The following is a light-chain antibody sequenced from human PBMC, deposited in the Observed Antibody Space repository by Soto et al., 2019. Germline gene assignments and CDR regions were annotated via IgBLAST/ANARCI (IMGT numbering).Light chain of an antibody. CDR3: QHYNSYSEA. J-gene: IGKJ1*01. V-gene: IGKV1-5*03. CDR1: QGVSSH. Sequence: IQLTQFPSSLSASVGDRVTITCRASQGVSSHLAWHQQKPGKAPKLLIYKASTLKSGVPSRFSGSGSGTEFTLTISSLQPADFATYYCQHYNSYSEAFGQGTKVDIK. CDR2: KAS.